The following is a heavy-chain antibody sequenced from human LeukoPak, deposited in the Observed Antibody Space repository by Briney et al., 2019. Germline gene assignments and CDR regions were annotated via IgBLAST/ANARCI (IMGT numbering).Heavy chain of an antibody. CDR3: ARDYFGYSGYDP. Sequence: GGSLRLSCGASGFTFSSYWMHWVRQAPGKGLVWVSRINGDGRSTNYADSVKGRFAISRDNAKNTLYLQMNSLRAEDTAVYYCARDYFGYSGYDPTGQGTLVTVSS. V-gene: IGHV3-74*01. J-gene: IGHJ5*02. CDR1: GFTFSSYW. CDR2: INGDGRST. D-gene: IGHD5-12*01.